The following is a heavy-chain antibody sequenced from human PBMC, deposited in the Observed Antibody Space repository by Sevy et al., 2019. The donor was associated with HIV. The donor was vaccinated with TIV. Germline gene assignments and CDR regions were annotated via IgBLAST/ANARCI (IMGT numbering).Heavy chain of an antibody. CDR2: ISGSGGST. Sequence: GGSLRLSCAASGFTFSSYAMSWVRQAPGKGLEWVSGISGSGGSTYYADSVKGRFTISRDNSKNTLYLQMNSLRAEDTAVYYCATLETYYYGSGRYYWGQGTLVTVSS. J-gene: IGHJ4*02. CDR3: ATLETYYYGSGRYY. V-gene: IGHV3-23*01. CDR1: GFTFSSYA. D-gene: IGHD3-10*01.